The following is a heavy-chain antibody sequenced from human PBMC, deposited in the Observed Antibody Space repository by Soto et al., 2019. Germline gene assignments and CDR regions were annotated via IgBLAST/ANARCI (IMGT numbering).Heavy chain of an antibody. J-gene: IGHJ6*02. V-gene: IGHV4-59*01. CDR2: IYYSGNT. Sequence: PSETLSLTCTVSGGSISSYYWSWIRQPPGKGLEWIGYIYYSGNTNYNPSLRSRVTISVDTSKNQFSLKLSSVTAEDTAVYYCAKDPLARTTVTTFDYYYGMDVWGQGTTVTVSS. D-gene: IGHD4-17*01. CDR1: GGSISSYY. CDR3: AKDPLARTTVTTFDYYYGMDV.